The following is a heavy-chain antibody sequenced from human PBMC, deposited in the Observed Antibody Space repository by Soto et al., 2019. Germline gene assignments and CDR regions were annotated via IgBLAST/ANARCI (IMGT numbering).Heavy chain of an antibody. Sequence: QITLKESGPTLVKPTQALTLTCTFSGFSLSTSGVGVGWIRQPPGKALEWLALIYWDDDKRYSPSLESRLTLMKDTSKNQVVLTMANMDPVDTAIYYCAHSLSYNYGFPFVYWGQGTLVTVSS. CDR2: IYWDDDK. CDR1: GFSLSTSGVG. D-gene: IGHD5-18*01. V-gene: IGHV2-5*02. J-gene: IGHJ4*02. CDR3: AHSLSYNYGFPFVY.